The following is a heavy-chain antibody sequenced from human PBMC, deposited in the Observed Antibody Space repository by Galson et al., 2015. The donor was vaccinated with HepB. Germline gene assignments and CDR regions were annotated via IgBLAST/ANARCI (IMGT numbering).Heavy chain of an antibody. D-gene: IGHD3-9*01. V-gene: IGHV3-9*01. CDR3: AKGRYFDWSNYGMDV. CDR1: GFTFDDYA. Sequence: SLRLSCAASGFTFDDYAMHWVRQAPGKGLEWVSGISWNSGSIGYADSVKGRFTISRDNAKNSLYLQMNSLRAEDTALYYCAKGRYFDWSNYGMDVWGQGTTVTVSS. J-gene: IGHJ6*02. CDR2: ISWNSGSI.